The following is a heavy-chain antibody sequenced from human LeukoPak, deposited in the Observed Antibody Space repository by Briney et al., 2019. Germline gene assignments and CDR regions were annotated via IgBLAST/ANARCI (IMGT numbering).Heavy chain of an antibody. CDR2: SSYSGST. CDR3: AGDRRGAVADYNWFDP. Sequence: SETLSLTCTVSGGSISNYYWTWIRQHPGKGLEWIGYSSYSGSTYYNPSLESRVTISVDTSKNQFSLKLRSVTAADTAVYYCAGDRRGAVADYNWFDPWGQGTLVTVSS. V-gene: IGHV4-59*06. D-gene: IGHD6-19*01. J-gene: IGHJ5*02. CDR1: GGSISNYY.